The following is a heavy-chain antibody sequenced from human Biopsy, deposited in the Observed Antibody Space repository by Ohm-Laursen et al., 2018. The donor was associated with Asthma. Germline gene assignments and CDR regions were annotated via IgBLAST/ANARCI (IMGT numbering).Heavy chain of an antibody. CDR3: TRAVDYSHYYGIDV. D-gene: IGHD3-10*01. V-gene: IGHV1-18*01. CDR2: ISVYNGNT. J-gene: IGHJ6*02. Sequence: ASVKVSCKTSGYTFNSAGITWVRQAPGQGLEWMGWISVYNGNTKVAQKLQDRVTMITDTSTGTAYMELRSLRSDDTAVYFCTRAVDYSHYYGIDVWGQGTTVTVS. CDR1: GYTFNSAG.